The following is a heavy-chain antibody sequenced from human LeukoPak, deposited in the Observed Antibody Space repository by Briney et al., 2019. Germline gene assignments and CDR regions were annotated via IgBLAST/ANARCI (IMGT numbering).Heavy chain of an antibody. Sequence: PSETLSLTCTVSGGSISSSSYYWGWIRQPPGKGLEWIGSIYYSGSTYYNPSLKSRVTISVDTSKNRFSLKLSSVTAADTAVYYCARRYDILTGPGAFDIWGQGTMVTVSS. CDR1: GGSISSSSYY. CDR3: ARRYDILTGPGAFDI. V-gene: IGHV4-39*01. J-gene: IGHJ3*02. D-gene: IGHD3-9*01. CDR2: IYYSGST.